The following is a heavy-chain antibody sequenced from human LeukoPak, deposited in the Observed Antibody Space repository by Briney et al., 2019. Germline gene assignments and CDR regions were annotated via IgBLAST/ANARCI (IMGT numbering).Heavy chain of an antibody. CDR1: GFTFSDYY. J-gene: IGHJ4*02. CDR2: TAGGGSRI. Sequence: GGSLRLSCAASGFTFSDYYMSWIRQAPGKGLEWVSYTAGGGSRISYADSVKGRFTISWDNAVDSLYLQMNSLRAEDTAVYYCAKGSQSSGWYGWGQGTLVTVSS. V-gene: IGHV3-11*04. D-gene: IGHD6-19*01. CDR3: AKGSQSSGWYG.